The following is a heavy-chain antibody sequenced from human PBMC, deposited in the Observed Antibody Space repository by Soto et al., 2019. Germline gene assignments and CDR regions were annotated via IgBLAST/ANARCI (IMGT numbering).Heavy chain of an antibody. V-gene: IGHV4-59*01. CDR2: IYYSEST. CDR3: ARGVGALAS. Sequence: PSETLSLTCTVSGGSISSYYWSWIRQPPGKGLEWIGYIYYSESTNYNPSLKSRVTISVDTSKNQFSLKLRSVTAADTAVYYCARGVGALASWGQGTLVTVSS. CDR1: GGSISSYY. J-gene: IGHJ4*02. D-gene: IGHD4-17*01.